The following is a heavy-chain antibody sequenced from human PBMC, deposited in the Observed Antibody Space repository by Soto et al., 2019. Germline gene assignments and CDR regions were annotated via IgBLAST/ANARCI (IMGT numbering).Heavy chain of an antibody. CDR1: GYTFTSYD. CDR3: ARGRGFCSSTSCYYWFDP. CDR2: MNPNSGNT. J-gene: IGHJ5*02. Sequence: ASVKVSCKASGYTFTSYDINWVRQATGQGLEWMGWMNPNSGNTGYAQKFQGRVTMTRNTSISTAYMELSSLRSEDTAVYYCARGRGFCSSTSCYYWFDPWGQGXLVTVHS. V-gene: IGHV1-8*01. D-gene: IGHD2-2*01.